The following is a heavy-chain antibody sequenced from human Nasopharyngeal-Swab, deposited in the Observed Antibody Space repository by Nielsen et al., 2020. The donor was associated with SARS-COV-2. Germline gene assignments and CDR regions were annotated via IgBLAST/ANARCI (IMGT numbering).Heavy chain of an antibody. CDR2: ISYDGSNK. V-gene: IGHV3-30-3*01. D-gene: IGHD3-10*01. CDR3: ARDRRMVRGVPTFDY. J-gene: IGHJ4*02. Sequence: WIPQPPGKGLEWVAVISYDGSNKYYADSVKGRFTISRDNSKNTLYLQMNSLRAEDTAVYYCARDRRMVRGVPTFDYWGQGTLVTVSS.